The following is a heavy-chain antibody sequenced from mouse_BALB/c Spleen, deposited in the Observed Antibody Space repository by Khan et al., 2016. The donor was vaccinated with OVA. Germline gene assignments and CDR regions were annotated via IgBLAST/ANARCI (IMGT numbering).Heavy chain of an antibody. Sequence: EVQLPQSGTVLARPGASVKMSCKASGYSFTSYLIHWVKQRPGQGLEWIGDIYPGNSDTTSNQKFKNKAKLTADTSTNNAYQELRSLTKGDSAVYYGARGGYSSFAYWGQGTLVTVSA. CDR2: IYPGNSDT. V-gene: IGHV1-5*01. CDR1: GYSFTSYL. CDR3: ARGGYSSFAY. J-gene: IGHJ3*01. D-gene: IGHD1-3*01.